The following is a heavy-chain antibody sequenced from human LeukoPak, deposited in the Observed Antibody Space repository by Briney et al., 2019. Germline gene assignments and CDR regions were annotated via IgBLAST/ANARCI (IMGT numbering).Heavy chain of an antibody. D-gene: IGHD3-9*01. V-gene: IGHV4-39*02. CDR3: ARETYYDILTGTYFDY. CDR2: IYYSGST. Sequence: ASETLSLTCAVSGGSISSNSYYWGWIRQPPGKGLEWIGSIYYSGSTYYNPSLKSRVTISVDTSKNQFSLKLSSVTAADTAVYYCARETYYDILTGTYFDYWGQGTLVTVSS. J-gene: IGHJ4*02. CDR1: GGSISSNSYY.